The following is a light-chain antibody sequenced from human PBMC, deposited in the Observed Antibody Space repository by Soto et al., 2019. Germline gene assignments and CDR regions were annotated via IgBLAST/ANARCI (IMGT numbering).Light chain of an antibody. CDR3: SSYARRNNLL. CDR2: EVT. CDR1: SSDIGDYDY. J-gene: IGLJ2*01. Sequence: QSALTQPPSASGSPGQSVIISCTGTSSDIGDYDYVSWYQQHPGKAPKLIIYEVTKRPSGVPDRFSGSKSGNSASLTVSGLQAEDEGDYFCSSYARRNNLLFGGGTKLTVL. V-gene: IGLV2-8*01.